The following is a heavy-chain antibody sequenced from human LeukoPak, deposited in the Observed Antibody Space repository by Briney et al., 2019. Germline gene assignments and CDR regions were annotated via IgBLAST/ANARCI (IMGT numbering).Heavy chain of an antibody. CDR2: IYTSGST. Sequence: SQTLSLTCTVSGGSISSGSYYWSWIRQPAGKGLEWIGRIYTSGSTNYNPSLKSRVTISVDTSKNQFSLKLSSVTAADTAVYYCARVSGVLPKWFDPWGQGTLVTVSS. CDR3: ARVSGVLPKWFDP. J-gene: IGHJ5*02. D-gene: IGHD3-3*01. CDR1: GGSISSGSYY. V-gene: IGHV4-61*02.